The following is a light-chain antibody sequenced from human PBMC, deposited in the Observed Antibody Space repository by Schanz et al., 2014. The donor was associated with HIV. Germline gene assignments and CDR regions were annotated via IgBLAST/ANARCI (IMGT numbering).Light chain of an antibody. J-gene: IGLJ2*01. CDR1: ASNIGAGYD. V-gene: IGLV1-40*01. CDR3: SSYTSSSTLVV. CDR2: NNN. Sequence: QSVLTQPPSVSGAPGQRVAISCSGGASNIGAGYDVHWYQQLPGAAPKLLINNNNNRPSGVPDRFSGSKSGTSASLAITGLQAEDEADYYCSSYTSSSTLVVFGGGTKLTVL.